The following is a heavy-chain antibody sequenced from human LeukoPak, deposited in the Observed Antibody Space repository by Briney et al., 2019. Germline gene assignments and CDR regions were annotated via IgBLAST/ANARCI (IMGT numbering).Heavy chain of an antibody. J-gene: IGHJ4*02. CDR3: ARRHNSGWYNFDY. CDR2: ISGSADTT. V-gene: IGHV3-23*01. CDR1: GFNFNNYA. D-gene: IGHD6-19*01. Sequence: WGSLRLSCAASGFNFNNYAMTWVRRAPGKGLEWVSSISGSADTTYYADSVKGRFTISRDNSRNTLYLQLNSLRVEDTAVYYCARRHNSGWYNFDYWGQGTLVTVSS.